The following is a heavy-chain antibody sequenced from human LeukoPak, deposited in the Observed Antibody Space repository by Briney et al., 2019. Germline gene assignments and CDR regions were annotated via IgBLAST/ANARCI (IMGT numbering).Heavy chain of an antibody. CDR2: IYSSQYT. CDR3: ARGSDDYKLGNH. CDR1: GDSFDNSYC. Sequence: KPSETLSLSCTVSGDSFDNSYCWTWVRQPPGKRPEWIGTIYSSQYTYYHRSLRSRATISADTSGNLFSLKLISVTAADTAVYYCARGSDDYKLGNHWGHGTLVTVSS. J-gene: IGHJ5*02. D-gene: IGHD5-24*01. V-gene: IGHV4-39*01.